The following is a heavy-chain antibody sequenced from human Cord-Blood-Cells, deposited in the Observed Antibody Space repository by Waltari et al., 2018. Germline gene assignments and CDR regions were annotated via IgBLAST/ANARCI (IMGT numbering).Heavy chain of an antibody. V-gene: IGHV3-74*01. Sequence: EVQLVESGGGLVQPGGSLRLSCAASGFTFSSYWMHWVRQAPGKGLVCVAWIRSAVGRKSNEDALKGRFAITRGNAKETLYLQMTSLRAEDSAVYYCARGGDSSNAFDIWGQGTIFTVSS. J-gene: IGHJ3*02. D-gene: IGHD4-4*01. CDR3: ARGGDSSNAFDI. CDR1: GFTFSSYW. CDR2: IRSAVGRK.